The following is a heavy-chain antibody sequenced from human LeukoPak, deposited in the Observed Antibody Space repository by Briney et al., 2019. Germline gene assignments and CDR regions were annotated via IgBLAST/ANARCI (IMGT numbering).Heavy chain of an antibody. V-gene: IGHV3-11*05. CDR2: ISSSSSYT. J-gene: IGHJ4*02. CDR3: ARDRRSSWYDLDY. Sequence: GGSLRLSCAASGFTFSDYYMSWIRQAPGKGLEWVSYISSSSSYTNYADSAKGRFTISRDNAKNSLYLQMNSLRAEDTAVYYCARDRRSSWYDLDYWGQGTLVTVSS. D-gene: IGHD6-13*01. CDR1: GFTFSDYY.